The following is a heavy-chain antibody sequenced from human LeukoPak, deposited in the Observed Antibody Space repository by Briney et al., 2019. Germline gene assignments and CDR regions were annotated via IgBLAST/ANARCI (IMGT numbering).Heavy chain of an antibody. D-gene: IGHD2-2*02. V-gene: IGHV3-23*01. CDR2: ISGSGGST. CDR1: GFTFSSYW. Sequence: GGSLRLSCAASGFTFSSYWMSWVRQAPGKGLEWVSVISGSGGSTYYADSVKGRFTISRDNSKNTLYLQINSLRAEDTALYYCAKGTGGLYYYYYYYMDVWGKGTTVTVSS. CDR3: AKGTGGLYYYYYYYMDV. J-gene: IGHJ6*03.